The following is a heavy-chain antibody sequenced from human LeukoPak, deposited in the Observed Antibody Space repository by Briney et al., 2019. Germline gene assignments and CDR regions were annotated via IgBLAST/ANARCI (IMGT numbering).Heavy chain of an antibody. Sequence: ASVKVSCKASGYTFTSYGISWVRQAPGQGLEWMGWISAYNGNTNYAQKLQGRVTMTTDTSTSTAYMELRSLRSDDTAVYYCARMFDYVWGSYRTYYFDYWGQGTLVTVSS. D-gene: IGHD3-16*02. V-gene: IGHV1-18*01. CDR2: ISAYNGNT. CDR3: ARMFDYVWGSYRTYYFDY. J-gene: IGHJ4*02. CDR1: GYTFTSYG.